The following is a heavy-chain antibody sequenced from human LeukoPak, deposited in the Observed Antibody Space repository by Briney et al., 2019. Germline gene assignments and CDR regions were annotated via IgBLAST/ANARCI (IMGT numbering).Heavy chain of an antibody. CDR2: ISYDGSNK. Sequence: PGGSLRLSCAASGFTFSDYWMSWVRQAPGKGLEWVAVISYDGSNKYYADSVKGRFTISRDNSKNTLYLQMNSLRAEDTAVYYCAKPQLRFGELLYPYYFDYWGQGTLVTVSS. D-gene: IGHD3-10*01. V-gene: IGHV3-30*18. CDR3: AKPQLRFGELLYPYYFDY. CDR1: GFTFSDYW. J-gene: IGHJ4*02.